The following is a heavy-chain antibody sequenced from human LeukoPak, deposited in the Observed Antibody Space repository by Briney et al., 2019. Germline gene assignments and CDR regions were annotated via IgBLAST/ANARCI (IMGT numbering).Heavy chain of an antibody. V-gene: IGHV3-53*01. J-gene: IGHJ5*01. Sequence: QAGGSLRLSCAASGFPFTNNYMSWVRQAPGKGLEWVSVINIGGSVSYADSVKGRFTISRDNSNSTLYLQMNSLRVEDTALYYCARVRRQVGSRWFDSWGQGTLVTVSS. CDR1: GFPFTNNY. CDR2: INIGGSV. D-gene: IGHD1-26*01. CDR3: ARVRRQVGSRWFDS.